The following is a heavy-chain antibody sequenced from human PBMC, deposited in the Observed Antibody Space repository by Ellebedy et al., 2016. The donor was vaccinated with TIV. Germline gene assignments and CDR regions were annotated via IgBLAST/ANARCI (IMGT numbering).Heavy chain of an antibody. CDR3: ARLQYQVQVDGFDY. V-gene: IGHV4-39*01. CDR2: IYYSGNT. CDR1: GGSISSSSYY. D-gene: IGHD5-24*01. Sequence: MPSETLSLTCTVSGGSISSSSYYWGWIRQPPGKGLEWIGNIYYSGNTYYNPSLKSRVTISVDTSKNQFSLKLTSVTAADTAIYYCARLQYQVQVDGFDYWGQGTLVIVSS. J-gene: IGHJ4*02.